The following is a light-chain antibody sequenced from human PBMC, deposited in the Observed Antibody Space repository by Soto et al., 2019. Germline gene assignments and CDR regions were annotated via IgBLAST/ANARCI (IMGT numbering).Light chain of an antibody. V-gene: IGKV1D-16*01. CDR1: QGIGKW. J-gene: IGKJ5*01. CDR3: QQYNTYPHT. CDR2: ATS. Sequence: DVQMTQSPSSLSASIGDTVTISCRASQGIGKWLAWYQQKAEKAPRSLIYATSSLQSGVPSRFSGIGSGTDFTLTISSLQPEDFATYYCQQYNTYPHTFGEGTRLEIK.